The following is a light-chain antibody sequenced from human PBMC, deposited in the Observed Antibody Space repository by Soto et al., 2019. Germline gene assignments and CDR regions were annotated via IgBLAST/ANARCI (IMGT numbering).Light chain of an antibody. V-gene: IGLV3-1*01. J-gene: IGLJ2*01. CDR2: DDN. Sequence: SYELTQPPSVSVSPGQTTTMTCSGDKLGAKYVCWYQQKPVQSPVLVIYDDNKRPSGIPERFSGSNSGNTATLTISGTQAWDEADYFCQAWDNSVIFGGGTKLTVL. CDR1: KLGAKY. CDR3: QAWDNSVI.